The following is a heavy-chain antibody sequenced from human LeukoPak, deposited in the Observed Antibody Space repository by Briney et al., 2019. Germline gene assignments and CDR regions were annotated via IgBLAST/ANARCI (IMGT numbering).Heavy chain of an antibody. D-gene: IGHD3-3*01. J-gene: IGHJ4*02. CDR3: ASDGLRFYYFDY. CDR2: INPSGGST. Sequence: GASVKVSCKASGYTFTSYYMHWVRQAPGQGLEWMGIINPSGGSTSYAQKFQGRVTMTRDTSTSTVYMELSSLRSEDTAVYYCASDGLRFYYFDYWGQGTLVTVSS. CDR1: GYTFTSYY. V-gene: IGHV1-46*01.